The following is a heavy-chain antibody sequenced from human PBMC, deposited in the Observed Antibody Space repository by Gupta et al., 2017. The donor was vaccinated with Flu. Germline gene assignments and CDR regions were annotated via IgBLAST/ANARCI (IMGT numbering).Heavy chain of an antibody. V-gene: IGHV1-8*01. D-gene: IGHD2-21*01. CDR3: ARGRFHDY. J-gene: IGHJ4*02. CDR2: LNAISGNA. Sequence: QATGQGLEWMGWLNAISGNADYTQKFQGRVTVTRNTSISTAYMELSSLRPDDTAVYYCARGRFHDYWGQGTLVTVSS.